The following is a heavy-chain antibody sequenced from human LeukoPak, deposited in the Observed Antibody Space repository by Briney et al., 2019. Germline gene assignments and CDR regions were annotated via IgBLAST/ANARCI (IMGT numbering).Heavy chain of an antibody. J-gene: IGHJ4*02. CDR3: ARDWEVATIEAAALGY. D-gene: IGHD6-13*01. CDR1: GFTFSSLS. CDR2: ISDNSDNR. V-gene: IGHV3-48*02. Sequence: GGSLRLSCAASGFTFSSLSMNWVRQAPGKGLEWISYISDNSDNRYYAGSVKGRFTISRDNAKNSLYLQMNRLRDEDTAMYYCARDWEVATIEAAALGYWGQGTRVTVSS.